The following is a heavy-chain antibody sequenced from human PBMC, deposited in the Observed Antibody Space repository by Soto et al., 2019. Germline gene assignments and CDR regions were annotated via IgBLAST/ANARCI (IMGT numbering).Heavy chain of an antibody. CDR2: FDPEDGET. Sequence: ASVKVSCKVSGYTLTELSMHWVRQAPGKGLEWMGGFDPEDGETIYAQKFQGRVTMTADTSTGTAYMELSCVTAADTAVYYCARSDYGDLFDFWGQGSLVTGSS. CDR1: GYTLTELS. V-gene: IGHV1-24*01. D-gene: IGHD4-17*01. J-gene: IGHJ5*01. CDR3: ARSDYGDLFDF.